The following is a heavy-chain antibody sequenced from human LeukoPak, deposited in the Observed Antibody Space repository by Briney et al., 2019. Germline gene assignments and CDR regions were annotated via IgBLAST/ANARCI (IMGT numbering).Heavy chain of an antibody. CDR3: ARGVPNSGSYYWFDP. J-gene: IGHJ5*02. CDR1: GGSISSGSYY. V-gene: IGHV4-61*02. Sequence: SETLSLTCTVSGGSISSGSYYWSWIRQPAGKGLEWIGRIYTSGSTNYNPSLKSRVTISADTSRNQFSLKLTSVTAADTAVYYCARGVPNSGSYYWFDPWGQGTLVTVSS. D-gene: IGHD1-26*01. CDR2: IYTSGST.